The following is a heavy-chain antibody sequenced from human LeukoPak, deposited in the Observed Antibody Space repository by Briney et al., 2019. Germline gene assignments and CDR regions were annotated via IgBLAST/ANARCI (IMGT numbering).Heavy chain of an antibody. CDR3: ARLWLVRGVIGIKYYYYMDV. D-gene: IGHD3-10*01. Sequence: ASVRVSCKASGYTFTSYDINWVRQATGQGLEWMGWINPNSGNTGYAQKLQGRVTMTRNTSISTAYMELSSLRSEDTAVYYCARLWLVRGVIGIKYYYYMDVWGKGTTVTVSS. V-gene: IGHV1-8*01. CDR2: INPNSGNT. CDR1: GYTFTSYD. J-gene: IGHJ6*03.